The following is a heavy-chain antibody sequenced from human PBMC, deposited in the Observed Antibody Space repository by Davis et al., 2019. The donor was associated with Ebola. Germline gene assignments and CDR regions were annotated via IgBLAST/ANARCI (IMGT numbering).Heavy chain of an antibody. CDR2: VYHSGST. CDR3: ARLALVGVHDLLTGYPVGWFDP. Sequence: PGGSLRLSCTVSNYSITNDYYWAWMRQPPGKGLEWIGTVYHSGSTYYSASLKSRLTISADTSKNQFSLNLRSVTAADSGKYYCARLALVGVHDLLTGYPVGWFDPWGQGTLVTVSS. V-gene: IGHV4-38-2*02. D-gene: IGHD3-9*01. CDR1: NYSITNDYY. J-gene: IGHJ5*02.